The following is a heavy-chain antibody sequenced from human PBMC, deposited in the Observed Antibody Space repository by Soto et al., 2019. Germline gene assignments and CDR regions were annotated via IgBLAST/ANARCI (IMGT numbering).Heavy chain of an antibody. J-gene: IGHJ6*02. CDR2: IYYSGST. D-gene: IGHD6-13*01. Sequence: SETLSLTCTVSGGSISSGGYYWSWIRQHPGKGLEWIGYIYYSGSTYYNPSLKSRVTISVDTSKNQFSLKLSSVTAADTAVYYCARDGLATAAGYYYYYGMDVWGQGTTVTVSS. V-gene: IGHV4-31*03. CDR3: ARDGLATAAGYYYYYGMDV. CDR1: GGSISSGGYY.